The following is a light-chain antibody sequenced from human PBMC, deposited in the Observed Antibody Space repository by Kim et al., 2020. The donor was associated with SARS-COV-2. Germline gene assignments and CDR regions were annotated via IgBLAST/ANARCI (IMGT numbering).Light chain of an antibody. CDR1: RSNSGAGFD. J-gene: IGLJ1*01. V-gene: IGLV1-40*01. CDR2: ANT. Sequence: RVSMSCTGRRSNSGAGFDVHCYQQIPGTAPNLHIYANTKRPSGVPDRLSASKSGTSASLAITGLQAGDEADYYCQSYDNSLDAYVFGTGTKVTVL. CDR3: QSYDNSLDAYV.